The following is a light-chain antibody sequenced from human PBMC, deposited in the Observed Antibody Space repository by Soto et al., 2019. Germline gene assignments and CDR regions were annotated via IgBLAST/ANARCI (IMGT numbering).Light chain of an antibody. Sequence: QSALTQPRSVSGSPGQSVTISCTGTNSDVGSYNYVSWYQQYPGKAPKLMIYDVNQRPSGVPDRFSGSKSGNTAYLTISGPQAEDEAHYYCCSYAGDYIVVFGGGTKVTVL. CDR3: CSYAGDYIVV. CDR1: NSDVGSYNY. V-gene: IGLV2-11*01. J-gene: IGLJ2*01. CDR2: DVN.